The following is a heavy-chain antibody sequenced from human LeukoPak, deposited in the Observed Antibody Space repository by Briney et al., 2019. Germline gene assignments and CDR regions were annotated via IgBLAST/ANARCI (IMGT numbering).Heavy chain of an antibody. V-gene: IGHV3-23*01. D-gene: IGHD5-18*01. CDR2: ITNSGGST. J-gene: IGHJ6*02. Sequence: GGSLRLSCAASGFTFSSYAMSWVHQSPGKGLEWVSAITNSGGSTYYADSVKGRFTISRDNSKNTLYLQMNSLRAEDTAVYYCAKHRGYSYGSLGMDVWGQGTTVTVSS. CDR1: GFTFSSYA. CDR3: AKHRGYSYGSLGMDV.